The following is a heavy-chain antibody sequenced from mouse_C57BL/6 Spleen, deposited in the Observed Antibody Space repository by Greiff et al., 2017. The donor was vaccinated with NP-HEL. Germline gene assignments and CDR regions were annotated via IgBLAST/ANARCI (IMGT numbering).Heavy chain of an antibody. CDR3: AREGLDGYYVDY. Sequence: QVQLQQPGTELVKPGASVKLSCKASGYTFTSYWMHWVKQRPGQGLEWIGNINPSIGGTNYNEKFKSKATLTVDKSSSTAYMQLSSLTSEDSAVYYCAREGLDGYYVDYWGQGTTLTVSS. CDR1: GYTFTSYW. V-gene: IGHV1-53*01. J-gene: IGHJ2*01. D-gene: IGHD2-3*01. CDR2: INPSIGGT.